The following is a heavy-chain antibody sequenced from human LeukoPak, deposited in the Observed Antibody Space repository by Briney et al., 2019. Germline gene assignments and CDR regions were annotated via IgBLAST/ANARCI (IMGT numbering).Heavy chain of an antibody. CDR3: TREDY. V-gene: IGHV1-2*02. CDR2: INCNSGDI. J-gene: IGHJ4*02. CDR1: GYTFTANY. Sequence: ASVKVSCKASGYTFTANYLFWVRQAPGQGLGWMGWINCNSGDIKYAQKFQDRVTMTRDTSISTVYMDLSSLTSDDTAVYYCTREDYWGQGTPVTVSS.